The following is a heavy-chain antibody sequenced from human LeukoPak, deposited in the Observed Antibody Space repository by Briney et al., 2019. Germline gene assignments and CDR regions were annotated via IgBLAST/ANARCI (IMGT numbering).Heavy chain of an antibody. V-gene: IGHV4-31*03. J-gene: IGHJ2*01. CDR1: GGSISSGGYY. CDR2: IYYSGST. D-gene: IGHD3-22*01. Sequence: SETLSLTCTVSGGSISSGGYYWSWIRQHPGKGLEWIGYIYYSGSTYYNPSLKSRVTISVDTSKNQFSLKLSSVTAADTAVYYCARGPQYYYDSSGYSDLWGRGTLVTVSS. CDR3: ARGPQYYYDSSGYSDL.